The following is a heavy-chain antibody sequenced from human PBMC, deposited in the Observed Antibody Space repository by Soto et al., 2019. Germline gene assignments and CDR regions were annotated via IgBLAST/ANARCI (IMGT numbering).Heavy chain of an antibody. CDR3: ARARRVTMVRDHQCFDY. J-gene: IGHJ4*02. CDR2: IYYSGST. V-gene: IGHV4-61*08. D-gene: IGHD3-10*01. CDR1: GGSVGGGGYY. Sequence: PSETLSLTCTVSGGSVGGGGYYWSWIRQPPGKGLEWIGYIYYSGSTNYNPSLKSRVTISVDTSKNQFSLKLSSVTAADTAVYYCARARRVTMVRDHQCFDYWGQGTLVTVSS.